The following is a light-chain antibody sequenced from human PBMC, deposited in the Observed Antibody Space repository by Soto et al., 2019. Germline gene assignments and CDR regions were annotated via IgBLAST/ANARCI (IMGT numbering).Light chain of an antibody. CDR2: GAS. J-gene: IGKJ1*01. CDR3: HQYGDSPQT. V-gene: IGKV3-20*01. Sequence: EIVLAQSPATLSLSPGERATLSCRASQSVRRYLAWYQQKPGQAPRLLIYGASTRATGIPDRFSGGGSGTDFTLTISRLEPEDFAVYFCHQYGDSPQTFGQGTKV. CDR1: QSVRRY.